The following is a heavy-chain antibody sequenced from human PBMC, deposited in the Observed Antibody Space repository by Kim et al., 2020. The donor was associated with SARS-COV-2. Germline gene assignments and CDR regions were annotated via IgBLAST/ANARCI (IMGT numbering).Heavy chain of an antibody. CDR1: GGSISSSSYY. D-gene: IGHD3-16*01. CDR2: IYYSGST. J-gene: IGHJ4*01. Sequence: SETLSLTCTVSGGSISSSSYYWGWILQPPGKGLEWIGSIYYSGSTYYNPSLKSRVTISVDTSKNQFSLKLSSVTAADTAVYYSARRGGGSRWAYYFDYGG. CDR3: ARRGGGSRWAYYFDY. V-gene: IGHV4-39*01.